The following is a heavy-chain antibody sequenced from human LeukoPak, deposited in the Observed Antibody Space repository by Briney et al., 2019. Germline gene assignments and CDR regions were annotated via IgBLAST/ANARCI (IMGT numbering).Heavy chain of an antibody. D-gene: IGHD3-10*01. CDR2: INPNSGGT. V-gene: IGHV1-2*02. CDR3: ARVYGSGSYNWFDP. J-gene: IGHJ5*02. Sequence: ASVKVSCKASGYTFTGYYMHWVRQAPGQGLKWMGWINPNSGGTNYAQKFQGRVTMTRDTSISTAYMELSRLRSDDTAVYYCARVYGSGSYNWFDPWGQGTLVTVSS. CDR1: GYTFTGYY.